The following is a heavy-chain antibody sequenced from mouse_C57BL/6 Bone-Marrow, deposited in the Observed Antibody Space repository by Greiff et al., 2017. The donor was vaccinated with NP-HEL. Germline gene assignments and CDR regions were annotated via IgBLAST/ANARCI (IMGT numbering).Heavy chain of an antibody. CDR2: IYPRSGNT. CDR1: GYTFTSYG. J-gene: IGHJ4*01. D-gene: IGHD2-3*01. CDR3: ARMGWSGYYFYSMDH. Sequence: QVQLQQSGAELARPGASVKLSCKASGYTFTSYGISWVKQRTGPGLEWIGEIYPRSGNTYYNEKFKGKATLTADKSSSTAYMELRSLTSEDSAVYFWARMGWSGYYFYSMDHWGQGTSVTVSP. V-gene: IGHV1-81*01.